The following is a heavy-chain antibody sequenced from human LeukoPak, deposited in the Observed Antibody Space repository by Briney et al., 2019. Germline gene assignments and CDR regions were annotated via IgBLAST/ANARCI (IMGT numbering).Heavy chain of an antibody. CDR3: ARGYSSSWYQSFDY. Sequence: PSETLSLTCAVYGGSFSGYYWSWIRQPPGKGLEWIGEINHSGSTNYNPSLKSRVTISVDTSKNQFSLKLSTVTAADTAVYYCARGYSSSWYQSFDYWGQGTLVTVSS. J-gene: IGHJ4*02. CDR2: INHSGST. CDR1: GGSFSGYY. V-gene: IGHV4-34*01. D-gene: IGHD6-13*01.